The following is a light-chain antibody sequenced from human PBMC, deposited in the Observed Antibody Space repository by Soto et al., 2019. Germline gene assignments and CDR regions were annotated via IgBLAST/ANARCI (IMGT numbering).Light chain of an antibody. CDR3: SSYTSISTHVV. CDR2: EVS. J-gene: IGLJ2*01. V-gene: IGLV2-14*01. Sequence: QSALTQPASVSGSPGQSITISCTGTSSDVGGYNYVSWYQQHPGKAPKLMIYEVSNRPSGVSNRFSGSKSGNTASLTISGLQAEDVADYYCSSYTSISTHVVFGGGTQLTVL. CDR1: SSDVGGYNY.